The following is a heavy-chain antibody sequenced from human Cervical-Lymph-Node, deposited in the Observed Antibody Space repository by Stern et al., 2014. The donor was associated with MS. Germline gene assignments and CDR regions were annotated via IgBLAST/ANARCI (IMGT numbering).Heavy chain of an antibody. Sequence: QVQLQQWGAGLLKPSETLSLTCAVYGGSFSGYYWSWIRQPPGKGLEWIGEINHSGGTTYNPSLKSQVPISVDTSKNPFSLKLRSVTAADTAVYYCARESAATIGLIDYWGQGTLVTVSS. V-gene: IGHV4-34*01. CDR3: ARESAATIGLIDY. J-gene: IGHJ4*02. CDR1: GGSFSGYY. CDR2: INHSGGT. D-gene: IGHD5-12*01.